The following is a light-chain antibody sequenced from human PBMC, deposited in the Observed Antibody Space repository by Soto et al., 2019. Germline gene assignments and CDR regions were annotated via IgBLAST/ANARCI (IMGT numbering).Light chain of an antibody. CDR1: SRHSFYD. CDR2: VEGSGNY. Sequence: QSVLTQPSYASASLGSSVSLTCTLSSRHSFYDIAWHQQRPGTAPRYLMKVEGSGNYDKGSGIPERFSGTSSGADRYLTISKLRSEDEGDFYCESWDTNTRAFGGGTKVTVL. CDR3: ESWDTNTRA. J-gene: IGLJ3*02. V-gene: IGLV4-60*03.